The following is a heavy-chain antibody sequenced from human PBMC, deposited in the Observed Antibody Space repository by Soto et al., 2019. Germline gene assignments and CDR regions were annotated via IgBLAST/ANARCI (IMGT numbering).Heavy chain of an antibody. V-gene: IGHV1-2*04. CDR2: INPHSGGT. Sequence: ASVKVSCKASGYTFTGYYMHWVRQAPGQGLEWMGWINPHSGGTNYAQKFQGWVTMTRDTSISTAYMELSRLRSDDTAVYYCARGGLLWFGELLSGYYYYGMDVWGQGTTVTVSS. D-gene: IGHD3-10*01. CDR3: ARGGLLWFGELLSGYYYYGMDV. CDR1: GYTFTGYY. J-gene: IGHJ6*02.